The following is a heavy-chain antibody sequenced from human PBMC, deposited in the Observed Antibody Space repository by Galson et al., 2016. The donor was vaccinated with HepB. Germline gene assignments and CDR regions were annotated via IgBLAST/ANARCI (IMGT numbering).Heavy chain of an antibody. CDR2: FDPEEAET. V-gene: IGHV1-24*01. CDR1: GYTLTDLS. D-gene: IGHD1-26*01. J-gene: IGHJ4*02. Sequence: SVKVSCKVSGYTLTDLSMHWVRQTPRKGLEWMGGFDPEEAETIYAQKFQGRVSMTEDTSTDTAYMELSGLRSEDTAVYYCGIDRVGVGSLENWGQGTLVTVSS. CDR3: GIDRVGVGSLEN.